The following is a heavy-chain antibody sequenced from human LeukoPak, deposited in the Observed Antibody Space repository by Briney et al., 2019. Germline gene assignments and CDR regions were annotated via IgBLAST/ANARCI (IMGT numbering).Heavy chain of an antibody. D-gene: IGHD3-10*01. CDR2: INTGNGHT. V-gene: IGHV1-3*03. Sequence: GASVKVSCKASGYTFTSYTMHWVRQAPGQRLEWMGWINTGNGHTKYSQEFQGRVAITRDTSASTAYMELSSLRSEDMAVYYCARGARFRSYGSGTYYTSLPFDPWGQGTLVTVSS. J-gene: IGHJ5*02. CDR1: GYTFTSYT. CDR3: ARGARFRSYGSGTYYTSLPFDP.